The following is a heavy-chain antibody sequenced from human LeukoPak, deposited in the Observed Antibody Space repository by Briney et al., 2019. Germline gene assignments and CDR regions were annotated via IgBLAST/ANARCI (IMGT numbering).Heavy chain of an antibody. CDR2: ISWDGGNT. CDR1: GFTFDEYT. J-gene: IGHJ6*03. D-gene: IGHD6-6*01. V-gene: IGHV3-43*01. Sequence: PGGFLRLSCAASGFTFDEYTMHWVRQAPGKGLEWVSLISWDGGNTYYADSMKGRFTISRDNSKNSLYLQMNSLRTEDTALYYCTKGPRHYYYYMDVWAKGPRSPSP. CDR3: TKGPRHYYYYMDV.